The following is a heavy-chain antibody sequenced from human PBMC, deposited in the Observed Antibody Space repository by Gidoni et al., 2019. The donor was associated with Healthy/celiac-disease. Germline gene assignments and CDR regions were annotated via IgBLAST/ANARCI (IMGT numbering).Heavy chain of an antibody. Sequence: EVQLVESGGGLVKPGGSLSLSCAASGFTFSSYSMNWVRQAPGKGLEWVSSISSSSSYIYYADSVKGRFTISRDNAKNSLYLQMNSLRAEDTAVYYCARVVPRSSTSWGQGTLVTVSS. V-gene: IGHV3-21*01. D-gene: IGHD2-2*01. CDR3: ARVVPRSSTS. CDR2: ISSSSSYI. J-gene: IGHJ4*02. CDR1: GFTFSSYS.